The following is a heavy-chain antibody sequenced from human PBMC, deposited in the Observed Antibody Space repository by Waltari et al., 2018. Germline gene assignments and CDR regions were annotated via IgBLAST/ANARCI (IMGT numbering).Heavy chain of an antibody. V-gene: IGHV4-59*01. Sequence: QVQLQESGPGLVKPSETLSLTCTVSGGSTSTYYWSWVRQSPGTGLAWIGYIHYSGSSVYNPSLRSRVAISLDTPNNQFSLRLRSVTAADAAIYYCARADTSTSYFYYYMDVWGKGTTVTVSS. CDR3: ARADTSTSYFYYYMDV. CDR2: IHYSGSS. CDR1: GGSTSTYY. D-gene: IGHD1-26*01. J-gene: IGHJ6*03.